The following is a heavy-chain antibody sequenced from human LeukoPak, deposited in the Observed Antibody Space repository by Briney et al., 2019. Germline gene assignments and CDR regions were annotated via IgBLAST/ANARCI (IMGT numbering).Heavy chain of an antibody. Sequence: SETLSLTCTVSGGSISGNAWSWIRQTPEKGLEWIGYIYKSGSTKYNPSLKGRVTISPDTSKNQFSLKLRSVAAADTAVYYCAGDYVVVTAMGYYYYGMDVWGQGTTVTVSS. CDR1: GGSISGNA. CDR3: AGDYVVVTAMGYYYYGMDV. J-gene: IGHJ6*02. V-gene: IGHV4-4*08. CDR2: IYKSGST. D-gene: IGHD2-21*02.